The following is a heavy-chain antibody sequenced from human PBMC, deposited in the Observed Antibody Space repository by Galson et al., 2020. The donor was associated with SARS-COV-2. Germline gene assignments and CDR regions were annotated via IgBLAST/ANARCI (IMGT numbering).Heavy chain of an antibody. D-gene: IGHD3-3*01. J-gene: IGHJ4*02. V-gene: IGHV4-30-2*01. CDR2: IYHSGST. Sequence: ETSETLSLTCAVSGGSISSGGYSWSWIRQPPGKGLEWIGYIYHSGSTYYNPSLKSRVTISADRSKNQFSLRLSSVTAADTAVYYCARAAEPDSTYYDFWRGANTYLDYWGQGTLVTVSS. CDR1: GGSISSGGYS. CDR3: ARAAEPDSTYYDFWRGANTYLDY.